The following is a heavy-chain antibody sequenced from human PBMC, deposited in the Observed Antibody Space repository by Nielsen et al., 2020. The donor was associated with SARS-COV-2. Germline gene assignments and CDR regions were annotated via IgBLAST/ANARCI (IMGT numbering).Heavy chain of an antibody. CDR3: AKDRERYSSSWSHAFDI. Sequence: GGSLRLSCAASGFTFSSYAMSWVRQAPGKGLEWVSAISGSGGSTYYADSVKGRFTIPRDNSKNTLYLQMKSLRAEDTAVYYCAKDRERYSSSWSHAFDIWGQGTMVTVSS. CDR2: ISGSGGST. CDR1: GFTFSSYA. D-gene: IGHD6-13*01. V-gene: IGHV3-23*01. J-gene: IGHJ3*02.